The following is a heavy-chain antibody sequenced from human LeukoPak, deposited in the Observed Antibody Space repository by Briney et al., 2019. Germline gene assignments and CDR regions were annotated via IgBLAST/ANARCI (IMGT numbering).Heavy chain of an antibody. CDR1: GGTFSSYA. Sequence: SVKVSCKASGGTFSSYAISWVRQAPGQGLEWMGGIIPIFGTPNYAQKFQGRVTITTDEFTNTAYMELSSLRSEDTAVYYCARGNSSGYYYAEAFDIWGQGTMVTVSS. CDR2: IIPIFGTP. J-gene: IGHJ3*02. D-gene: IGHD3-22*01. CDR3: ARGNSSGYYYAEAFDI. V-gene: IGHV1-69*05.